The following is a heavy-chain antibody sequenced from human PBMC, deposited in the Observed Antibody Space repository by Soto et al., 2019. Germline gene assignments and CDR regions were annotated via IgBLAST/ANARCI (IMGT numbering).Heavy chain of an antibody. Sequence: QVPLVQSGAEVKKPGSSVKVSCKASGGTFSSYAISWVRQAPGQGLEWMGGIIPIFGTANYAQKFQGRVTITADESTSTAYMELSSLRSEDTAVYYCARDKGGNYYDSSGYYIAAYLDYWGQGTLVTVSS. CDR1: GGTFSSYA. V-gene: IGHV1-69*01. CDR3: ARDKGGNYYDSSGYYIAAYLDY. J-gene: IGHJ4*02. CDR2: IIPIFGTA. D-gene: IGHD3-22*01.